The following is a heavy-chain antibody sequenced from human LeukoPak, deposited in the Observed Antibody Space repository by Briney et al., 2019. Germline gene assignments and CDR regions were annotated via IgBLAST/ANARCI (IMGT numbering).Heavy chain of an antibody. CDR1: GFTFSSYS. CDR2: ISSSSSYI. CDR3: VREHTVTHTNWFDP. J-gene: IGHJ5*02. D-gene: IGHD4-11*01. Sequence: GGSLRLSCAASGFTFSSYSMNWVRQAPGKGLEWVSSISSSSSYIYYADSVKGRFTISRDNAKNSLYLQMNSLRAEDTAVYYCVREHTVTHTNWFDPWGQGTLVTVSS. V-gene: IGHV3-21*01.